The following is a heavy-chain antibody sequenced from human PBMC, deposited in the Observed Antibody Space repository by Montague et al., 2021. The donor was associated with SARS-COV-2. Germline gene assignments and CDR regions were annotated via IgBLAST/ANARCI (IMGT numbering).Heavy chain of an antibody. D-gene: IGHD3-22*01. Sequence: SETLSLTCTVSGVSISSYYWSWIRQPPGKGLEWIGCIYFSGSTNYNPSLTSRVTISVDTSKNQFSLKLSSVTAADTAVYYCARHGRFSVIVNTPRGAFDIWGQGTMVTVSS. V-gene: IGHV4-59*08. CDR2: IYFSGST. J-gene: IGHJ3*02. CDR3: ARHGRFSVIVNTPRGAFDI. CDR1: GVSISSYY.